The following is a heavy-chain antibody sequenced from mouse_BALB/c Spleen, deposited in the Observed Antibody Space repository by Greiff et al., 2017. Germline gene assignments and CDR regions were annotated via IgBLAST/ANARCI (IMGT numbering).Heavy chain of an antibody. J-gene: IGHJ1*01. D-gene: IGHD1-1*01. CDR3: ARHSSYDWYFDV. V-gene: IGHV5-12-2*01. CDR2: ISNGGGST. CDR1: GFTFSSYT. Sequence: EVKLEESGGGLVQPGGSLKLSCAASGFTFSSYTMSWVRQTPEKRLEWVAYISNGGGSTYYPDTVKGRFTISRDNAKNTLYLQMSSLKSEDTAMYYCARHSSYDWYFDVWGAGTTVTVSS.